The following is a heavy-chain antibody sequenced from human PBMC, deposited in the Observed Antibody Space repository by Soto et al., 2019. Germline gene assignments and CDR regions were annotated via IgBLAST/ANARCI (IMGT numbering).Heavy chain of an antibody. V-gene: IGHV1-8*01. D-gene: IGHD6-13*01. Sequence: QVQLVQSGAEVKKPGASVKVSCKASGYTFTSYDINWVRQATGQGLEWMGWMNPNSGNTGYAQKFQGRVTMTRNTCISTAYMELRSLRSEDTAVYYCARGSKGSSWYAYWFDPWGQGTLVTVSS. CDR2: MNPNSGNT. CDR1: GYTFTSYD. J-gene: IGHJ5*02. CDR3: ARGSKGSSWYAYWFDP.